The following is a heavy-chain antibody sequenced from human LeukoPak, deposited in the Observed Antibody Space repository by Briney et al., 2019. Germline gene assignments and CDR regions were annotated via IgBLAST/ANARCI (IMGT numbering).Heavy chain of an antibody. V-gene: IGHV4-30-2*01. CDR2: IYHSGST. CDR1: GGSISSGGYY. CDR3: AMGRGVADFDY. J-gene: IGHJ4*02. D-gene: IGHD6-19*01. Sequence: SETLSLTCTVSGGSISSGGYYWSWIRQPPGKGLEWIGYIYHSGSTYYNPSLKSRVTISVDTSKNQFSLKLSSVTAADTAVYYCAMGRGVADFDYWGQGTLVTVSS.